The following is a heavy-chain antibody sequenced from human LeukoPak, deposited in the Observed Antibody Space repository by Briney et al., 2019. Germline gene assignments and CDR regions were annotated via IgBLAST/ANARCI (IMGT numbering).Heavy chain of an antibody. D-gene: IGHD7-27*01. V-gene: IGHV3-48*02. Sequence: GGSLRLSCAASGFTFSSYAMSWVRQAPGKGLEWVSYISPTYDIYYSDSVRGRFTISRDNAKNSLYLQMNSLRDEDTAVYYCARDHNWGFDYWGQGTLVAVSS. CDR2: ISPTYDI. J-gene: IGHJ4*02. CDR3: ARDHNWGFDY. CDR1: GFTFSSYA.